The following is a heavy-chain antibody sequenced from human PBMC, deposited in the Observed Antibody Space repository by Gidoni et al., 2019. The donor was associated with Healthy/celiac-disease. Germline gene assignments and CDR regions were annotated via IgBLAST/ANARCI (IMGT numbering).Heavy chain of an antibody. V-gene: IGHV1-69*01. D-gene: IGHD2-15*01. Sequence: QVQLVQSGAEVKKPGSSVKVSCKASGGTFSSYAISWVRQAPGQGLEWMGGIIPIFGTANDAQKFQGRVTITADESTSTAYMELSSLRSEDTAVYYCARSIVVVVAAETTDYYYYGMDVWGQGTTVTVSS. CDR1: GGTFSSYA. CDR3: ARSIVVVVAAETTDYYYYGMDV. J-gene: IGHJ6*02. CDR2: IIPIFGTA.